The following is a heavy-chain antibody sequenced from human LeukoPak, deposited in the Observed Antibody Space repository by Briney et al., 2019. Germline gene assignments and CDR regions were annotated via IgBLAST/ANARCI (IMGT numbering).Heavy chain of an antibody. CDR2: IWNDGSNK. CDR1: GFTFRSYG. J-gene: IGHJ3*02. CDR3: ARDLKGVVGATNVGDAFDI. D-gene: IGHD1-26*01. V-gene: IGHV3-33*01. Sequence: GGSLRLSCAASGFTFRSYGMHWVRQAPGKGLEWVAVIWNDGSNKYYADSVKGRFTISRDNSKNTLSLQMNSLRAEDTAVYYCARDLKGVVGATNVGDAFDIWGQGTMVTVSS.